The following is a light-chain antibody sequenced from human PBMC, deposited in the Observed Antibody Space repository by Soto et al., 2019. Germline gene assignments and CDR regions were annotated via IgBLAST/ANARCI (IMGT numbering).Light chain of an antibody. CDR1: QSLLHSNGYNY. Sequence: DIVMTQSPLSLPVTPGEPASISCRSSQSLLHSNGYNYLDWYLQKPGQSPQLLIYLGSNRASGVPDRFSGSGSGTDFTLKISRVEAEAVGVYYCMQALQTPAFGQGTKVEIK. J-gene: IGKJ1*01. V-gene: IGKV2-28*01. CDR3: MQALQTPA. CDR2: LGS.